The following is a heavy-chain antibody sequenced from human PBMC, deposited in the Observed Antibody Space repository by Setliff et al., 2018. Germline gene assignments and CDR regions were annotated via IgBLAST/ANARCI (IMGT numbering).Heavy chain of an antibody. CDR1: GFTFSSYA. CDR2: ISASGRTT. J-gene: IGHJ6*02. D-gene: IGHD2-2*01. Sequence: GGSLRLSCEASGFTFSSYAMSWVRQAPGKGLEWVSAISASGRTTYSADSVKGRFTISRDNAKNSLYLQMNSLRAEDTAVYYCARGQEEVRVPAATGGAYYYYYGMDVWGQGTTVTVSS. CDR3: ARGQEEVRVPAATGGAYYYYYGMDV. V-gene: IGHV3-23*01.